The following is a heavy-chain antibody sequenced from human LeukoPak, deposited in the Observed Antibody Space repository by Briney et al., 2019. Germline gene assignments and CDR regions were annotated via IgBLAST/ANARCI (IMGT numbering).Heavy chain of an antibody. D-gene: IGHD6-13*01. CDR1: GGSISSGGYY. V-gene: IGHV4-31*03. CDR3: ASRGGYSSSFVGNWFAP. CDR2: TYYSGST. J-gene: IGHJ5*02. Sequence: SETLSLTCTVSGGSISSGGYYWSWIRQHPGKGLEWIGYTYYSGSTYYNPSLKSRVTISVDTSKDQFSLKLSSVTAADTAVYYCASRGGYSSSFVGNWFAPGGRGTLVPVS.